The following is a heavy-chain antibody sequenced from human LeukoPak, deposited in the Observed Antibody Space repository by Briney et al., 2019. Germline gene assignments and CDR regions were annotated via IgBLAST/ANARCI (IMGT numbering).Heavy chain of an antibody. CDR2: IYTSGST. CDR1: GGSISSGSYY. V-gene: IGHV4-61*02. Sequence: PSETLSLTCTVSGGSISSGSYYWSWIRQPAGKGLEWIGRIYTSGSTNYNPSLKSRVTISLDTSKNQFSLNLTSVTAADTAVYYCARDRPPMVQLWPSVRYYYMDVWGKGTTVIVSS. CDR3: ARDRPPMVQLWPSVRYYYMDV. D-gene: IGHD1-1*01. J-gene: IGHJ6*03.